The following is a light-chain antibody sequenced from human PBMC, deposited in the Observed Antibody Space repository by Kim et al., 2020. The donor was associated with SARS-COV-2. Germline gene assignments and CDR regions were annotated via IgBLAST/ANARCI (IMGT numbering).Light chain of an antibody. CDR2: GKN. CDR3: NSRDSNDNGV. V-gene: IGLV3-19*01. Sequence: SSELTQDPAVSVALGQTVRITCQGDSLRSYYATWYQQKPGQAPIIVIYGKNNRPSGIPDRFSGSSSGNIASLTITGTQAGDEADYYCNSRDSNDNGVFGG. J-gene: IGLJ2*01. CDR1: SLRSYY.